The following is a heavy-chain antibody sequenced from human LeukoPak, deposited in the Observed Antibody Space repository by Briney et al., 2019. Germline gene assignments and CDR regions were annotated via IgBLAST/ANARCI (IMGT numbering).Heavy chain of an antibody. Sequence: GGSLRLSCAASGFALRDYDMHWVRQVPGKGLEWVSAIGISGDTYYPNSVKGRFTVSRGNAKNSLYLQMNSLTAGDTAVYYCARGGLQVSGIDEIDYWGQGTLVTVSS. D-gene: IGHD6-19*01. CDR3: ARGGLQVSGIDEIDY. J-gene: IGHJ4*02. CDR2: IGISGDT. V-gene: IGHV3-13*01. CDR1: GFALRDYD.